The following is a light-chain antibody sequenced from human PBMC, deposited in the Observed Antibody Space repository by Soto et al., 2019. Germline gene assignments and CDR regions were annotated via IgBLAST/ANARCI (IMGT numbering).Light chain of an antibody. Sequence: EIVLTQSPGTLSLSPGERATLSCRASQSVSSTFLAWYQQKPGQAPRLLIYGVSKRATGIPGRFSGSGSGTDFALTISRLEPEDFAVYFCGQFVSAPPRRFGQGTKVEIK. CDR2: GVS. CDR1: QSVSSTF. J-gene: IGKJ1*01. V-gene: IGKV3-20*01. CDR3: GQFVSAPPRR.